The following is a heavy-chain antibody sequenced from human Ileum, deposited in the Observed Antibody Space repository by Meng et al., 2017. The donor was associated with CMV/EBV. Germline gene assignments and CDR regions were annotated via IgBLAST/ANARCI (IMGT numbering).Heavy chain of an antibody. J-gene: IGHJ4*02. V-gene: IGHV4-34*01. Sequence: SGACAVYGWSFSGYCWSWVQQPPGKGMEWFGEINHSGSTNYNPFLKSRVTISVDTSKNQFSLKLSSVTAADRAVYYCARGIGGNSGYWGQGTLVTVSS. CDR1: GWSFSGYC. D-gene: IGHD4-23*01. CDR3: ARGIGGNSGY. CDR2: INHSGST.